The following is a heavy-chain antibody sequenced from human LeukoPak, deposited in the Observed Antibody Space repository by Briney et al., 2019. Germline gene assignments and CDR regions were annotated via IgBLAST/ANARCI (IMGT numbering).Heavy chain of an antibody. CDR1: GYTFTSYG. V-gene: IGHV1-18*01. D-gene: IGHD2-2*01. CDR3: ARDIVVVPAALASYYYGMDV. J-gene: IGHJ6*02. CDR2: ISAYNGNT. Sequence: GASVEVSCKASGYTFTSYGISWVRQAPGQGLEWMGWISAYNGNTNYAQKLQGRVTMTTDTSTSTAYMELRSLRSDDTAVYYCARDIVVVPAALASYYYGMDVWGQGTTVTVSS.